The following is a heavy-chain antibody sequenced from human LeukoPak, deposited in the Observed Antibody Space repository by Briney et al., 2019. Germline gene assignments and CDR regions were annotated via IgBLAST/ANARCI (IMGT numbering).Heavy chain of an antibody. D-gene: IGHD6-19*01. CDR3: ARHMVSGWYVPSGY. J-gene: IGHJ4*02. CDR2: ISHTGSV. V-gene: IGHV4-4*02. CDR1: GGSINSDYW. Sequence: KPSGTLSLTCAVSGGSINSDYWWTWVRQSPGKGLEWIGEISHTGSVNYNLSLESRVTISTDKSKNQFSLMLRSVAAADTAVYYCARHMVSGWYVPSGYWGQGTLVTVSS.